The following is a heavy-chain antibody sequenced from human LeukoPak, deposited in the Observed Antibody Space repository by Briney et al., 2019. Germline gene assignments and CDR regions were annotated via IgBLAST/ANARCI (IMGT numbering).Heavy chain of an antibody. CDR3: AKALLWFGELREPFDY. Sequence: GGTLTLSYAPSGVTFSRYGMPWVRQAPGRELEWVAVISYDGSNKYYADSVKGRFTIARDNSKNTLYLQMNSLRAEDTAVYYCAKALLWFGELREPFDYWGQGTLVTVSS. CDR2: ISYDGSNK. V-gene: IGHV3-30*18. CDR1: GVTFSRYG. J-gene: IGHJ4*02. D-gene: IGHD3-10*01.